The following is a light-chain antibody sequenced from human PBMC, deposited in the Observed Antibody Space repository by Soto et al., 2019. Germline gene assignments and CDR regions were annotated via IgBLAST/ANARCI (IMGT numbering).Light chain of an antibody. CDR3: QPYNSFWT. Sequence: DIQMTQSPSTLSASVGDRVTITCRASQSISSWLAWYQQKPGKAPKLLIYDASSLDSGVPSRFSGSGSGTEFTLTISSLQTDDFANYYCQPYNSFWTFGQGTKVEIK. J-gene: IGKJ1*01. CDR1: QSISSW. V-gene: IGKV1-5*01. CDR2: DAS.